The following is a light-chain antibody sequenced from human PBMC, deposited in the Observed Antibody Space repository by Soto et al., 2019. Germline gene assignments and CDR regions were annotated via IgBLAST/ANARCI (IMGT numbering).Light chain of an antibody. Sequence: EIVMTQSPATLSVSPGERATLSCRASQSVSSNLAWYQHKPGQAPRLLIFGASNRATGIPARFSGSGSGTEFTLTINSLQSEDFAVYYCQQYNNYVTFGQGTRLEIK. V-gene: IGKV3-15*01. CDR2: GAS. J-gene: IGKJ5*01. CDR1: QSVSSN. CDR3: QQYNNYVT.